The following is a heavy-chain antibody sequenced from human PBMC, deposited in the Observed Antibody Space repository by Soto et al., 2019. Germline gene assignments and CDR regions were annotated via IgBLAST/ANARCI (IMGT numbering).Heavy chain of an antibody. J-gene: IGHJ4*02. CDR2: FDPEDGEE. D-gene: IGHD3-9*01. CDR1: GYTLTELS. Sequence: GASVKVSCKVSGYTLTELSMQWVRQAPGKGLEWMGGFDPEDGEEMYAQKFQGRVTMTEDTSTDTAYMELSGLGSDDTGVYYCAHDIPLRLWGQGTLVTVSS. CDR3: AHDIPLRL. V-gene: IGHV1-24*01.